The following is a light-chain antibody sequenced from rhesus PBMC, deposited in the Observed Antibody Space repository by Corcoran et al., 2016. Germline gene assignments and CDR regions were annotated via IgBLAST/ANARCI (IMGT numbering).Light chain of an antibody. J-gene: IGKJ2*01. CDR2: KAS. Sequence: DIQMTQSPSSLSASVGDRVTITCRASQGISSYLAWYQQKPGKAPKLLIYKASTLQSGVPSRFSGIGSGTDFPLTISSLQPEDFATYYCQQRNSYPYSFGQGTKVEIK. CDR3: QQRNSYPYS. V-gene: IGKV1-25*01. CDR1: QGISSY.